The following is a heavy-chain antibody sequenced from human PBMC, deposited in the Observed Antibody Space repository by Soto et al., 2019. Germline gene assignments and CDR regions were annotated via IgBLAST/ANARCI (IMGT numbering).Heavy chain of an antibody. CDR3: ARERGGATATLDYYYFYMYV. J-gene: IGHJ6*03. V-gene: IGHV1-2*02. Sequence: QVQLVQSGAEVKKPGASVTVSCKASGYRFSDYYLHWVRQAPGQGPEWMGWMNPNSGDRKYAQKFKGRVTMTRDTSVRTAFMELNWLKSADTAVYYCARERGGATATLDYYYFYMYVWGIGTTVTVSS. D-gene: IGHD5-12*01. CDR1: GYRFSDYY. CDR2: MNPNSGDR.